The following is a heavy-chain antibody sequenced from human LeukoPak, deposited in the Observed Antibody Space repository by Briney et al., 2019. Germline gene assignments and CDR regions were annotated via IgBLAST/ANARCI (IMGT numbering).Heavy chain of an antibody. Sequence: SETLSLTCTVGGGSLSGHYWGWIRQPPGEGLELVGHIYYTGTTFYNPSLNSRVTITLDTSRNQFSLRLTSVIAADTAVYYCARFSWGCSTASCYLTNWGQGTLVTVSS. CDR1: GGSLSGHY. CDR2: IYYTGTT. J-gene: IGHJ4*02. D-gene: IGHD2-2*01. V-gene: IGHV4-59*11. CDR3: ARFSWGCSTASCYLTN.